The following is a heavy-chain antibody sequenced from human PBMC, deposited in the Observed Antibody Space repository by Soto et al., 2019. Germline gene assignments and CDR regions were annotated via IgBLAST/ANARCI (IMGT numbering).Heavy chain of an antibody. Sequence: GASMKVSCKASGGTFSSYAISWVRQAPGQGLEWMGGIIPIFGTANYAQKFQGRVTITADESTSTAYMELSSLRSEDTAVYYCARSGPGIAVAGLEIYYYYGMDVWGQGTTVTLSS. D-gene: IGHD6-19*01. V-gene: IGHV1-69*13. CDR2: IIPIFGTA. J-gene: IGHJ6*02. CDR1: GGTFSSYA. CDR3: ARSGPGIAVAGLEIYYYYGMDV.